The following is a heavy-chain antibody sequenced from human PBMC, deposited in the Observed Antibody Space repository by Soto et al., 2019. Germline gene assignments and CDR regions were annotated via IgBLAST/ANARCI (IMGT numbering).Heavy chain of an antibody. CDR3: ATVAPATAINNWFDP. CDR1: GYTLTELS. CDR2: FDPEDGET. D-gene: IGHD2-2*02. V-gene: IGHV1-24*01. J-gene: IGHJ5*02. Sequence: ASVKVSCKVSGYTLTELSMHWVRQAPGKGLEWMGGFDPEDGETIYAQKFQGRVTMTEDTSTDTAYMELSSLRSEDTAVYYCATVAPATAINNWFDPWGQGTLVTVSS.